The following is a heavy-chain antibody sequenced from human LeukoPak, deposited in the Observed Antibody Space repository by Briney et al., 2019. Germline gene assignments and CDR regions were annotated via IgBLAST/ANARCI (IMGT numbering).Heavy chain of an antibody. CDR3: AKVRRGVGAFDI. CDR2: VSNTGLTT. D-gene: IGHD3-16*01. V-gene: IGHV3-23*01. J-gene: IGHJ3*02. Sequence: GGSLRLSCAVSGFTVGSYAMSWVRQAPGKGLEWVSGVSNTGLTTYYIDSVKGRFTISRDSSKNTLYLQLDSLRTEDTAVYYCAKVRRGVGAFDIWGQGIMVTVSS. CDR1: GFTVGSYA.